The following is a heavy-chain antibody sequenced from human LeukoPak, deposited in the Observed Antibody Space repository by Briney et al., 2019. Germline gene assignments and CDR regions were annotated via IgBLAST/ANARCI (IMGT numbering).Heavy chain of an antibody. V-gene: IGHV1-2*02. J-gene: IGHJ4*02. Sequence: ASVKVSCKASGYTFTGYYMHWVRQAPGQGLEWMGWINPNSGGANYAHTLQGRLTMTTDTSISIVYMELSGLRTDDTAVYYCARVLRYDDSSGYYAYWGQGALVSVSS. CDR2: INPNSGGA. CDR3: ARVLRYDDSSGYYAY. CDR1: GYTFTGYY. D-gene: IGHD3-22*01.